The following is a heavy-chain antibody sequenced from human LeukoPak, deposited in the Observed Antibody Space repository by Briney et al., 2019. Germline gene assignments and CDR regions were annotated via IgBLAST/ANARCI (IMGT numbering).Heavy chain of an antibody. CDR3: ARSRHSYDSSGFPHY. CDR2: INWNGGSR. V-gene: IGHV3-20*04. Sequence: PGGPLRLSCAASGFIFSSYGLHWVRQAPGKGLEWVSGINWNGGSRGYADSVKGRFTISRDNAKNSLYLQMNSLRAEDTALYYCARSRHSYDSSGFPHYWGQGTLVTVSS. CDR1: GFIFSSYG. D-gene: IGHD3-22*01. J-gene: IGHJ4*02.